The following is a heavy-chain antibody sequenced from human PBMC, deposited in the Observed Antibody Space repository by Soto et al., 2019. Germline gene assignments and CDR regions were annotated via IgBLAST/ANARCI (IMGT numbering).Heavy chain of an antibody. J-gene: IGHJ4*02. CDR1: GFTFSSYG. CDR2: ISYDGSKK. V-gene: IGHV3-30*18. Sequence: LRLSCAASGFTFSSYGIHWVRQVPGKGLEWVAFISYDGSKKYYADSVKGRFTISRDNSRNTLYLQMNSPRTEDTGVYYCAKHSSTFVFWGQGTLVTVSS. D-gene: IGHD6-13*01. CDR3: AKHSSTFVF.